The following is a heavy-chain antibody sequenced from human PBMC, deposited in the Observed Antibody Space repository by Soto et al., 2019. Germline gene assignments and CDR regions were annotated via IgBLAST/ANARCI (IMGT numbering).Heavy chain of an antibody. CDR2: ISGSGGST. Sequence: GGSLRLSCAASGFTFSSYAMSWVRQAPGKGLEWVSAISGSGGSTYYADSVKGRFTISRDNSKNTLYLQMNSLRAEDTAVYYRAKVSDDIVVVPAAMVPIDYWGQGTLVTVSS. V-gene: IGHV3-23*01. D-gene: IGHD2-2*01. CDR1: GFTFSSYA. J-gene: IGHJ4*02. CDR3: AKVSDDIVVVPAAMVPIDY.